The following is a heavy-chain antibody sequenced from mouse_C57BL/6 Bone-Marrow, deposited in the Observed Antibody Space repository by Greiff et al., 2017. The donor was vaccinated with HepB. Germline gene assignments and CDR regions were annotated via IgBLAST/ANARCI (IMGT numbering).Heavy chain of an antibody. CDR2: IDPSDSYT. CDR1: GYTFTSYW. Sequence: QVQLQQPGAELVKPGASVKLSCKASGYTFTSYWMQWAKQRPGQGLEWIGEIDPSDSYTNYNQKFKGKATLTVDTSSSTAYMQLSSLTSEDSAVYYCAREGLLWPYAMDYWGQGTSVTVSS. V-gene: IGHV1-50*01. CDR3: AREGLLWPYAMDY. D-gene: IGHD2-1*01. J-gene: IGHJ4*01.